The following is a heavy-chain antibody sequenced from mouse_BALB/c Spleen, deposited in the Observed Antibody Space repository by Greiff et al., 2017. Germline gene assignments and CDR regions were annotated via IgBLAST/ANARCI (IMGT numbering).Heavy chain of an antibody. J-gene: IGHJ2*01. Sequence: VQGVESGPGLVQPSQSLSITCTVSGFSLTSYGVHWVRQSPGKGLEWLGVIWSGGSTDYNAAFISRLSISKDNSKSQVFFKMNSLQANDTAIYYCARSDRYDGGDLDYWGQGTTLTVSS. CDR2: IWSGGST. D-gene: IGHD2-14*01. CDR3: ARSDRYDGGDLDY. CDR1: GFSLTSYG. V-gene: IGHV2-2*02.